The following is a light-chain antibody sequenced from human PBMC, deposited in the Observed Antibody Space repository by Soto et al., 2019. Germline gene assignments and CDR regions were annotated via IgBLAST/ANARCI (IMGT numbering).Light chain of an antibody. CDR2: GAS. Sequence: EVVLTQSPGTLSLSPGERATLSCRASQSVGSTYLAWYQQKPGQGPRLLIYGASNRATGIPDRFSGSGSGTDFTLTIGRLEPEDFAVYYCQQYLVTPWTFGQGTKVDIK. CDR1: QSVGSTY. V-gene: IGKV3-20*01. J-gene: IGKJ1*01. CDR3: QQYLVTPWT.